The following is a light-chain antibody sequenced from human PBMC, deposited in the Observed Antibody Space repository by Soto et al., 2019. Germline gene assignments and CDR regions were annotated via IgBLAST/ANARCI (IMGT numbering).Light chain of an antibody. Sequence: IVLPQSPATLSLSPGERATLSCRASQSVSSCLAWYQQKPGQPPRLHIDDASYRAAGIPARFSGSGSGTDFTRPISSLEPEDSAVYYWQQRRNVPLWPLAFGGGTKVDI. J-gene: IGKJ4*02. CDR3: QQRRNVPLWPLA. V-gene: IGKV3-11*01. CDR2: DAS. CDR1: QSVSSC.